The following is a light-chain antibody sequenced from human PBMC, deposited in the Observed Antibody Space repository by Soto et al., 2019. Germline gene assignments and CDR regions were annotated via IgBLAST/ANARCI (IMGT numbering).Light chain of an antibody. V-gene: IGLV2-14*01. CDR3: SSYTNSGTLVV. Sequence: QSALPQPASMSGSPGPAITISCTGSSSDVGGYNFVFWYQQHPGKAPKLMIYDVSNRPSGVSNRFSGSKSGNTASLTISGRQAEDEAEYYCSSYTNSGTLVVFGGGTKHTLL. J-gene: IGLJ2*01. CDR2: DVS. CDR1: SSDVGGYNF.